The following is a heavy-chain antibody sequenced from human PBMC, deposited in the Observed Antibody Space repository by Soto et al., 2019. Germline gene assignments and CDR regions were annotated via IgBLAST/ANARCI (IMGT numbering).Heavy chain of an antibody. CDR2: IYYSGST. V-gene: IGHV4-31*03. D-gene: IGHD3-10*01. J-gene: IGHJ6*02. CDR3: ATRTDYYYGSGSLGGMDV. Sequence: SETLSLTCTVSCSSISIDRYYWSWIRQLPGKGLEWIGYIYYSGSTYYNPSLKSRVTISVDTSKNQFSLKLNSVTAADTAVYYCATRTDYYYGSGSLGGMDVWGQGTTVT. CDR1: CSSISIDRYY.